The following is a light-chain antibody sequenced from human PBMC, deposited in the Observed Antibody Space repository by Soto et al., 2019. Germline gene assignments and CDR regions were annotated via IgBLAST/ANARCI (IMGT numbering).Light chain of an antibody. V-gene: IGKV3-15*01. CDR1: QSISSN. Sequence: EIVMTQSPATLSVSPGERATLXCRASQSISSNLAWYQQKPGQAPRLLMYGASTRATGIPARFSGSGSGTEFTLSISSLQSEDFAVYYCQQYENWPRTFGQGTKVDIK. CDR2: GAS. J-gene: IGKJ1*01. CDR3: QQYENWPRT.